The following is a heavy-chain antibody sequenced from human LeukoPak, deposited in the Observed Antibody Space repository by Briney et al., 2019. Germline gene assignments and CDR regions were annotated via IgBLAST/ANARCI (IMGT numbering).Heavy chain of an antibody. D-gene: IGHD3-10*01. CDR1: GFTFSSYE. CDR3: TTEGPTYGFHSFDT. V-gene: IGHV3-15*01. Sequence: SGGSLRLSCAASGFTFSSYEMSWVRQAPGKGLEWVGRIKAKTNGGTTDYAAPVKGRFAISRDDSKNTLYLQMNILKTDDTALYYCTTEGPTYGFHSFDTWGQGTMVTISS. J-gene: IGHJ3*02. CDR2: IKAKTNGGTT.